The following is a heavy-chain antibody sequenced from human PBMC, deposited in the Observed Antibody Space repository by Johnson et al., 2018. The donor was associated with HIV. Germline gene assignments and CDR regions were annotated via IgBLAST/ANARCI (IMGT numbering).Heavy chain of an antibody. CDR2: IRYDGSNK. J-gene: IGHJ3*02. V-gene: IGHV3-30*02. Sequence: QVQLVESGGGLIQPGGSMRLSCATSGFNVSSNYMSWVRQAPGKGLEWVAFIRYDGSNKYYADSVKGRFTISRDNSKNTLYLQMNSLRPEDTAMFYCAKEESGSFLAFDIWGQGTMVTVSS. CDR1: GFNVSSNY. CDR3: AKEESGSFLAFDI. D-gene: IGHD1-26*01.